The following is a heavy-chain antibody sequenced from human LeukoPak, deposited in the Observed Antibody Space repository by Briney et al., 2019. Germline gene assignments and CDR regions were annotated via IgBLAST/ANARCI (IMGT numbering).Heavy chain of an antibody. V-gene: IGHV3-48*02. CDR1: GFIFSSYN. D-gene: IGHD6-19*01. CDR3: ARGKGAAVAGIMGVPYFDP. CDR2: ISSAGNTI. Sequence: GGSLRLSCAASGFIFSSYNINWVRQAPGKGLEWISYISSAGNTIYYADSVKGRFTISRDNAKNSLYLQMNSLRDEDTAVYYCARGKGAAVAGIMGVPYFDPWGQGTLVTVSS. J-gene: IGHJ5*02.